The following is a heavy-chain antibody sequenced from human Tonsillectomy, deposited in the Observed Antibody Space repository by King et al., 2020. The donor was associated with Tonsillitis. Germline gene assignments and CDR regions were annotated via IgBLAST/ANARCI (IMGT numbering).Heavy chain of an antibody. D-gene: IGHD5-12*01. CDR1: GGSFSGYY. CDR3: ARGLVATPRGIDY. CDR2: INHSGST. Sequence: VQLQQWGAGLLKPSETLSLTCAVYGGSFSGYYWSWIRQPPGKGLEWMGEINHSGSTNYNPSLKSRVTMSIDTSLNQFSLKLSSVTAAATAVYYCARGLVATPRGIDYWGQGTLVTVSS. V-gene: IGHV4-34*01. J-gene: IGHJ4*02.